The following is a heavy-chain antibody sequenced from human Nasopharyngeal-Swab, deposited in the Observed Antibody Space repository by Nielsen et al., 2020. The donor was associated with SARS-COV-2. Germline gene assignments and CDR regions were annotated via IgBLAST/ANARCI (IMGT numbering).Heavy chain of an antibody. Sequence: GESLKISCAASGFTFSTYGMTWVRQAPGKGLEWVSSISSTSGYIFYADSVRGRFTISRDNAKNSLYLQMNSLRAEDTALYYCVKDKGRGSTSWNAFDIWGQGTMVTVSS. CDR1: GFTFSTYG. V-gene: IGHV3-21*04. D-gene: IGHD2-2*01. J-gene: IGHJ3*02. CDR3: VKDKGRGSTSWNAFDI. CDR2: ISSTSGYI.